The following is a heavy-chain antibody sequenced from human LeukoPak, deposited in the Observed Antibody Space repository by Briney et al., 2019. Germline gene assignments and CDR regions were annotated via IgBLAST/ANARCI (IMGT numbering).Heavy chain of an antibody. CDR2: IYYSGST. CDR1: GGSISSYY. CDR3: ASLTTVTQGYFDS. D-gene: IGHD4-17*01. Sequence: SETLSLTCTVSGGSISSYYWSWIRQPQGNGLEWIGNIYYSGSTNYNPSLKSRLTISVDTSKNQFSLKLSSLTATDTAVYYCASLTTVTQGYFDSWGQGTLVTVST. V-gene: IGHV4-59*08. J-gene: IGHJ4*02.